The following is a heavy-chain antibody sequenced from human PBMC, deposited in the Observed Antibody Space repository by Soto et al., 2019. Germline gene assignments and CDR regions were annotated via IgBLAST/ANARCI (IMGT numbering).Heavy chain of an antibody. CDR3: AKDYYGSGSYYKSPHDH. J-gene: IGHJ4*02. CDR2: IYYSGST. CDR1: GGSISSGGYY. Sequence: PSETLSLTCTVSGGSISSGGYYWSWIRQHPGKGLEWIGYIYYSGSTYYKPSLKSRVTISVDTSKNQFSLKLSSVTAADTAVYYCAKDYYGSGSYYKSPHDHWGQGTLVTVSS. V-gene: IGHV4-31*03. D-gene: IGHD3-10*01.